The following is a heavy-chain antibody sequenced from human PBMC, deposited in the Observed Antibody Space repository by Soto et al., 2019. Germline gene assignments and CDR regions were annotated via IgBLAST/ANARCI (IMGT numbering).Heavy chain of an antibody. V-gene: IGHV1-18*01. CDR1: GYRFTTYA. Sequence: QVQLVQSETEVKKPGASVKVSCTASGYRFTTYAITWVRQAPGQGLEWMGWISPHNNNTEYVQKFQGRVAMTADTSTSTTYMEVRSLRSDATALYYCAIGKFYFDNWGQGTLVTVSS. CDR2: ISPHNNNT. CDR3: AIGKFYFDN. J-gene: IGHJ4*02.